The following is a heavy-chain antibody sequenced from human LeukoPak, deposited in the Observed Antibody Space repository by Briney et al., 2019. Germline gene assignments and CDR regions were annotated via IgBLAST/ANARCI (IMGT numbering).Heavy chain of an antibody. J-gene: IGHJ4*02. D-gene: IGHD2-2*01. CDR3: ARTKSTLWPAAISDY. CDR1: GGTFSSYA. CDR2: IIPIFGTA. Sequence: SVKVSCKASGGTFSSYAISWVRQAPGQGLEWMGGIIPIFGTANYAQKFQGRVTITADESTSTAYMELSSLRSEDTAVYYCARTKSTLWPAAISDYWGQGTLVTVSS. V-gene: IGHV1-69*13.